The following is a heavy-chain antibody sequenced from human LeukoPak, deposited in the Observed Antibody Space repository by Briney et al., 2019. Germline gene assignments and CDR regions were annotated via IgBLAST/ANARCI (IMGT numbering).Heavy chain of an antibody. CDR1: GFTVSSNY. D-gene: IGHD6-13*01. V-gene: IGHV3-53*01. J-gene: IGHJ4*02. CDR2: IYSGGST. CDR3: ARGLSSKAFDY. Sequence: GGSLRLSCAASGFTVSSNYMSWVRQAPGKGLEWVSVIYSGGSTYYADSVKGRFTISRDNSKNTLYLQMNSLRAEDTAVYYCARGLSSKAFDYWGQGTLVTVSS.